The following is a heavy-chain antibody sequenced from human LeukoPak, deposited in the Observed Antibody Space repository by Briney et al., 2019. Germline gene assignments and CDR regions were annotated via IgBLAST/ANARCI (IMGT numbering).Heavy chain of an antibody. CDR1: GYSFTNYW. V-gene: IGHV5-51*01. CDR3: ARVLPLYDFLTGRRGYYYYGMDV. J-gene: IGHJ6*02. D-gene: IGHD3-9*01. CDR2: IYPGDSDT. Sequence: HGESLKISCKGSGYSFTNYWIGWVRQMPGKGLEWMGIIYPGDSDTRYSPSFQGQVTISAEKSISTAYLQWSSLKASDTAMYYCARVLPLYDFLTGRRGYYYYGMDVWGQGTTVTVSS.